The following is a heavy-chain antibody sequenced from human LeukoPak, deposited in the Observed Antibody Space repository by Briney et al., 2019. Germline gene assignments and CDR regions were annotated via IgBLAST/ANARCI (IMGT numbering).Heavy chain of an antibody. J-gene: IGHJ2*01. V-gene: IGHV3-23*01. D-gene: IGHD6-13*01. CDR3: ARRIAATTTRYFDL. Sequence: GGSLRLSCAPSGFTFSSYAMSWVRQAPGRGLEWVSIITGSGGTTYYTDSVKGRFTIFRDNSESTLYLQMNSLRAEDTALYYCARRIAATTTRYFDLWGRGTVVTVSS. CDR2: ITGSGGTT. CDR1: GFTFSSYA.